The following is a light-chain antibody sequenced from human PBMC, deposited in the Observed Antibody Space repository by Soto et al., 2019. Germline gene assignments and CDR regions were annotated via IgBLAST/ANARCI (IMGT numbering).Light chain of an antibody. V-gene: IGLV2-11*01. CDR2: DVS. CDR3: QSYDNSLSVHYV. CDR1: SSDVGGYNY. Sequence: QSALTQPRSVSGSPGQSVTISCTGTSSDVGGYNYVSWYQQHPGKAPKLMIYDVSKRPSGVPDRFSGSKSGNTASLTVSGLQADDEADYYGQSYDNSLSVHYVCATGTKFAVL. J-gene: IGLJ1*01.